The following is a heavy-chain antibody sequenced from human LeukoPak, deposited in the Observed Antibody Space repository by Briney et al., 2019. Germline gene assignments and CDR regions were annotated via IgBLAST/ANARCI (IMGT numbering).Heavy chain of an antibody. D-gene: IGHD5-12*01. J-gene: IGHJ2*01. CDR2: INSDGSST. Sequence: SGGSLRLSCAAPGFTFSSYWMHWVRQAPGKGLVWVSRINSDGSSTSYADSVKGRFTISRDNAKNTLYLQMSSLRAEDTAVYYCAREGATDWYFHLWGRGTLVTVSS. CDR3: AREGATDWYFHL. V-gene: IGHV3-74*01. CDR1: GFTFSSYW.